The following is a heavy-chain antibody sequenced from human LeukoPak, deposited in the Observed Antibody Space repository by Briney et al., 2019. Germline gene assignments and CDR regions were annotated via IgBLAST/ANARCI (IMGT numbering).Heavy chain of an antibody. CDR3: GRDWKLDY. CDR1: GFTFNNYA. J-gene: IGHJ4*02. V-gene: IGHV3-23*01. CDR2: IGDTNGDT. D-gene: IGHD1-1*01. Sequence: GGSLRLSCAAFGFTFNNYAMSWVRQAPGKGLEWVSAIGDTNGDTKYADSVKGRFTISRDNSRNTLYLHLNSLRVEDTAIYYCGRDWKLDYWGQGTLVTVSS.